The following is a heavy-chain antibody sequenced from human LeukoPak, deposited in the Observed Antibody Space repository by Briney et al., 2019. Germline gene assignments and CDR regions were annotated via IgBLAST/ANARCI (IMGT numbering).Heavy chain of an antibody. CDR1: GCTFSSYA. CDR2: ISSNGGST. CDR3: ARDRSNWNDGYYYYYMDV. J-gene: IGHJ6*03. V-gene: IGHV3-64*01. D-gene: IGHD1-20*01. Sequence: GGSLRLSCAASGCTFSSYAMHWVRQAPGKGLEYVSAISSNGGSTYYANSVKGRFTISRDNSKNTLYLQMGSLRAEDMAVYYCARDRSNWNDGYYYYYMDVWGKGTTVTVSS.